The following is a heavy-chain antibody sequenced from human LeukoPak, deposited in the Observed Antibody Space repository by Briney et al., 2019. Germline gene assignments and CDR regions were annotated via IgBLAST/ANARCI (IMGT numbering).Heavy chain of an antibody. CDR2: INPNSGGT. Sequence: ASVKVSCKASGYTLTGYYMHWVRQAPGQGLEWMGRINPNSGGTNYAQNFQGRVTMTRDTSISTAYMELSSLRSDDTAIYYCARAAAITYPDYWGQGTLVTVSS. V-gene: IGHV1-2*06. CDR3: ARAAAITYPDY. D-gene: IGHD5-12*01. CDR1: GYTLTGYY. J-gene: IGHJ4*02.